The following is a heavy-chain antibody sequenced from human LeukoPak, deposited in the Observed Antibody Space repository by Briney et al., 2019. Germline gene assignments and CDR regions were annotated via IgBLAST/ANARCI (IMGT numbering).Heavy chain of an antibody. CDR2: INPNSGGT. Sequence: ASVKVSCKASGYTFTGYYMHWVRQAPGQGLEWMGRINPNSGGTNYAQKFQGRVTMTRDTSISTAYMELSRLRSDDTAVYYCARDLGPDILTGYYPNWFDPWGQGTLVTVSS. CDR3: ARDLGPDILTGYYPNWFDP. D-gene: IGHD3-9*01. V-gene: IGHV1-2*06. CDR1: GYTFTGYY. J-gene: IGHJ5*02.